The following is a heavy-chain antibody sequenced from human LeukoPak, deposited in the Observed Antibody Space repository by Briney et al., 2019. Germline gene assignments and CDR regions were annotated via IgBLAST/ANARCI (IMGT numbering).Heavy chain of an antibody. Sequence: SETLSLTCSVSGGSISSYYWSWIRQPPGRGLEWIGYVSYSGSTNYNPSLKSRVTISVDTSRNQFSLKLSSVTAADTAVYYCAREFYTALRSWGQGTLVTVSS. CDR1: GGSISSYY. CDR2: VSYSGST. CDR3: AREFYTALRS. J-gene: IGHJ5*02. V-gene: IGHV4-59*01. D-gene: IGHD2-2*02.